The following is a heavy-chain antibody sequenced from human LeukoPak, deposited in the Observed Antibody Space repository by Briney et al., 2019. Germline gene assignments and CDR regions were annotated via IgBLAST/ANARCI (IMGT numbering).Heavy chain of an antibody. CDR3: AKLRGYSYGSGHGMDV. V-gene: IGHV3-23*01. CDR1: GFTFSSYA. J-gene: IGHJ6*02. CDR2: ISGSGGST. D-gene: IGHD5-18*01. Sequence: GGSLRLSCAASGFTFSSYAMSWVRQAPGKGLEWVSAISGSGGSTYYADSVKGRFTISRDNSKNTLYLQMNSLRAEDTAVYYSAKLRGYSYGSGHGMDVWGQGTTVTVSS.